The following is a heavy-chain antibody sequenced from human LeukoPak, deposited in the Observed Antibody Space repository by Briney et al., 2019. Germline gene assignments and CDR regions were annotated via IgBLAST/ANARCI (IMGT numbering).Heavy chain of an antibody. CDR1: GYTFTGYY. D-gene: IGHD3-9*01. CDR2: INPNSGGT. Sequence: ASVKVSCKASGYTFTGYYMHWVRQAPGQGLEWMGRINPNSGGTNYAQKFQGRVTMTRDTSISTAYMELSRLRSDDTAVYYCAKASTYYDILTGYFDYWGQGTLVTVSS. V-gene: IGHV1-2*06. CDR3: AKASTYYDILTGYFDY. J-gene: IGHJ4*02.